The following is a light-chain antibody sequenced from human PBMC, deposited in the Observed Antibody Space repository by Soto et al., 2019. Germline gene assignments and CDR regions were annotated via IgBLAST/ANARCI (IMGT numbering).Light chain of an antibody. J-gene: IGKJ2*01. V-gene: IGKV4-1*01. CDR2: WAS. CDR1: QSVLHSSNNKNY. Sequence: DIVMTQSPDSLAVSLGERATINCKSSQSVLHSSNNKNYLTWYQQKPGQPPKLLIYWASTRESGVPDRFSGSGSVTDFTLTISRLQAEDGAVYYSQQFGTAAYTFGQGTKREIK. CDR3: QQFGTAAYT.